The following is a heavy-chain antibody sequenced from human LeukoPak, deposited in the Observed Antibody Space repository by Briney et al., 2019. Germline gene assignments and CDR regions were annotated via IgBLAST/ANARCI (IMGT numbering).Heavy chain of an antibody. D-gene: IGHD7-27*01. CDR2: INPNSGAT. J-gene: IGHJ4*01. V-gene: IGHV1-2*02. Sequence: LWASVKVSCKASGYTLTDYYLHWVRQAPGQGLKWMGLINPNSGATHYAQSFQARVTMTRDTSIASSYMELTGLESDDTAVYYCARGRRILAGPENAGDFFDFWGQGSLVTVSS. CDR1: GYTLTDYY. CDR3: ARGRRILAGPENAGDFFDF.